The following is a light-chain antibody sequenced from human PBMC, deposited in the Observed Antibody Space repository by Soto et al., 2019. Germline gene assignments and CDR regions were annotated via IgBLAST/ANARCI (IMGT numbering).Light chain of an antibody. V-gene: IGKV1-5*03. CDR2: KAS. Sequence: DIQMTQSPSTLSASVGARVTITCRASQSISDWLAWYQQKPGKAPKLLIYKASSLESGVPSRFSGSGSGTEFTLTISSLQPDDYATYYCQEYNSHSRYTFGQGTKLEIK. CDR3: QEYNSHSRYT. CDR1: QSISDW. J-gene: IGKJ2*01.